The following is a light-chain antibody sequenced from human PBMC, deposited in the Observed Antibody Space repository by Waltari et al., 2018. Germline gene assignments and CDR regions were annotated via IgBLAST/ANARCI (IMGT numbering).Light chain of an antibody. CDR2: DAS. CDR1: QDISNQ. CDR3: QETNTFPIT. V-gene: IGKV1D-12*01. Sequence: DIPMTQSPSSVSASVGDTVTITCRASQDISNQLTWYQQKPGKAPKFLIYDASTLESGVPSRFSGSGSGTDFTLTVRSLQPEDFATYYCQETNTFPITFGQGTRLEIK. J-gene: IGKJ5*01.